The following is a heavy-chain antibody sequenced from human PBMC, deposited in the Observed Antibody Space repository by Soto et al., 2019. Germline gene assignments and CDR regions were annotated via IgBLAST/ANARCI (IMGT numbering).Heavy chain of an antibody. CDR3: AKNQGVELVPLATVDWFDP. D-gene: IGHD1-26*01. CDR1: GFIFENFG. J-gene: IGHJ5*02. V-gene: IGHV3-23*01. CDR2: ISGSGFKK. Sequence: LRLSCAASGFIFENFGMSWVRQAPGKGLEWVSSISGSGFKKYYADSVKGRFTISRDNSKSTVYLELNNLSAEDTAVYHCAKNQGVELVPLATVDWFDPWGQGSVVTVSS.